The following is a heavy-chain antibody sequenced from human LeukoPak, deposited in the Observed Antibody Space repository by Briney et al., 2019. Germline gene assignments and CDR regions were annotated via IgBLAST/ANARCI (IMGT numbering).Heavy chain of an antibody. CDR2: ISGSNGNT. D-gene: IGHD1-26*01. V-gene: IGHV1-18*01. Sequence: ASVKVSCKASSYTFTRYGISWVRQAPGQGLEWMGWISGSNGNTNYAQKFQGRVSMTADTSTSTAYMELRSLRSDDTAVYYCARSGRGTYYYSDLWGQGTLVTVSS. J-gene: IGHJ4*02. CDR3: ARSGRGTYYYSDL. CDR1: SYTFTRYG.